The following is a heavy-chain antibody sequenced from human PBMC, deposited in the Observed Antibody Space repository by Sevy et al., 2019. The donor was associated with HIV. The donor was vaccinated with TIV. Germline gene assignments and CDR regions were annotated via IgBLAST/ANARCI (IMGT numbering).Heavy chain of an antibody. Sequence: SDTLSLTCTVSGGSINSDHWNWIRQPPGKGLEWLGYVYYTGGTNYNPSLKNRVTISVDRTKNQFSLKLTSVTAADTAVYYCARRNDFDIWGQGTMVTVSS. J-gene: IGHJ3*02. V-gene: IGHV4-59*08. CDR2: VYYTGGT. CDR3: ARRNDFDI. CDR1: GGSINSDH.